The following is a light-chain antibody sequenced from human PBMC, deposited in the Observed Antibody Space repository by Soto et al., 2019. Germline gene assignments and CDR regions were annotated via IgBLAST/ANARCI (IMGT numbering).Light chain of an antibody. CDR3: QQYYSTLWT. Sequence: DIVMTQSPDSLAVSLGERATINCKSSQSVLYNSNNKNYLAWYQQRPGQLPKLLIYWASTRESGVPDRFSGSGSGTDFTLTISSLQSEDVAVYYCQQYYSTLWTFGQGTKVEIK. J-gene: IGKJ1*01. V-gene: IGKV4-1*01. CDR2: WAS. CDR1: QSVLYNSNNKNY.